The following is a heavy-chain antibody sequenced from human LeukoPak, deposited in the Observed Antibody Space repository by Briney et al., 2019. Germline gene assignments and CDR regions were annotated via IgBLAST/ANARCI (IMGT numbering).Heavy chain of an antibody. CDR3: AKGALEWSYYFDY. Sequence: PGGSLRLSCAASGFTFSSYAMTWVRRAPGKGLECVSAISGSGGTTYYADSVKGRFTISRDNSKNTLYLQMSSLRAEDRAVYYCAKGALEWSYYFDYWGQGTLVTVSS. V-gene: IGHV3-23*01. CDR1: GFTFSSYA. D-gene: IGHD3-3*01. J-gene: IGHJ4*02. CDR2: ISGSGGTT.